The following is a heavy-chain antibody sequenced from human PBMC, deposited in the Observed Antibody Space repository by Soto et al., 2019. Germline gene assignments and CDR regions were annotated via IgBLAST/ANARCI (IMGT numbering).Heavy chain of an antibody. V-gene: IGHV4-39*01. CDR3: ARQPTSPAAMVKGKGYYFDY. D-gene: IGHD5-18*01. Sequence: SETLSLTCTVSGGSISSSSYYWSWIRQPPGKGLEWIGSVFYSGSTHYNPSLKSRVTISVDTSKNQFSLKLSSVTAADTAVYYCARQPTSPAAMVKGKGYYFDYWGQGTLVTVSS. J-gene: IGHJ4*02. CDR1: GGSISSSSYY. CDR2: VFYSGST.